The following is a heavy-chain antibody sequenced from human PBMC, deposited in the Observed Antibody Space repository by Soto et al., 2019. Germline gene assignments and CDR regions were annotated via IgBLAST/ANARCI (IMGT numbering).Heavy chain of an antibody. J-gene: IGHJ4*02. Sequence: QVHLQESGPGLVQPSETLSLTCSVSGRSRRSNYWSWIRQSPDKGLEWLGYVFYGGTDYNPSLGGRVSMSVETSKSQFSLKLTSVTVADTAVYYCASDRGALYFESWGPGILVTVSA. CDR1: GRSRRSNY. V-gene: IGHV4-59*01. D-gene: IGHD3-16*01. CDR2: VFYGGT. CDR3: ASDRGALYFES.